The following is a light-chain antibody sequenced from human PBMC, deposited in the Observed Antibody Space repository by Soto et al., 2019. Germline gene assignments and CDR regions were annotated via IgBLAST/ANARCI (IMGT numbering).Light chain of an antibody. CDR2: DAS. Sequence: ERVMTQSPATLSLSPGERATLSCRASHSVSNYLAWYQQKPGQAPRLLIYDASNRATGIPARFSGSGSGTDFTLTISSLEPEDFAVYFCQHRAGWPPALTFGGGTKVDIK. V-gene: IGKV3-11*01. CDR3: QHRAGWPPALT. CDR1: HSVSNY. J-gene: IGKJ4*01.